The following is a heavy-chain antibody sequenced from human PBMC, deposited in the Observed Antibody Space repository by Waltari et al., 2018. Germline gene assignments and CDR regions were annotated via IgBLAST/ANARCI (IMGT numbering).Heavy chain of an antibody. CDR1: AFTFSSYT. V-gene: IGHV3-23*01. D-gene: IGHD5-12*01. CDR3: STWLRAHFDY. CDR2: ISDPATGNT. Sequence: EVQLLESGGALVQPGGSLRLSCADSAFTFSSYTLIWVRQAPGKGLEWVSTISDPATGNTHYADSVKGRFTISRDDSRNTVYLQMNGLIAEDTAVYYCSTWLRAHFDYWGQGTPVTVSS. J-gene: IGHJ4*02.